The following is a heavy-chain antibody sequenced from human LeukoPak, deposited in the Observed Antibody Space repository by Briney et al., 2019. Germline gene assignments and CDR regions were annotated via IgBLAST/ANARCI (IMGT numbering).Heavy chain of an antibody. CDR3: AKSIAAAGYFDY. J-gene: IGHJ4*02. D-gene: IGHD6-13*01. CDR2: IYTSGST. V-gene: IGHV4-4*07. CDR1: GGSISSYY. Sequence: SETLSLTCTVSGGSISSYYWSWIRQPAGKGLEWIGRIYTSGSTNYNPSLKSRVTMSADTSKNQFSLKLSSVTAADTAVYYCAKSIAAAGYFDYWGQGTLVTVSS.